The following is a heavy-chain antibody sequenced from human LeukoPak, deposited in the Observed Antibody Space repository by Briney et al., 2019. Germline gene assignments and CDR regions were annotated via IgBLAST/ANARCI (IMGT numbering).Heavy chain of an antibody. CDR1: GGSISSSSYY. J-gene: IGHJ4*02. CDR3: ARVVRGVIRALAQFDS. CDR2: IYTSGST. D-gene: IGHD3-10*01. V-gene: IGHV4-61*02. Sequence: SETLSLTCTVSGGSISSSSYYWSWIRQPAGKGLEWIGRIYTSGSTNYNPSLKSRVTISVDTSKNQFSMKLSSMTAADTAVYYCARVVRGVIRALAQFDSWGQGTLVTVSS.